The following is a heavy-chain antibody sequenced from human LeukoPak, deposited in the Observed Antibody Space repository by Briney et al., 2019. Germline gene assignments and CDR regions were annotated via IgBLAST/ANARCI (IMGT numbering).Heavy chain of an antibody. CDR1: GFTFSNFW. CDR3: ARGNDFSGDH. V-gene: IGHV3-7*04. Sequence: GGSLRLSCATSGFTFSNFWMSWVRQAPGRGLEWVANIHPEGNEKYHVESVKGRFTISRDNTRDLLFLQMNGLRVEDTAVYYCARGNDFSGDHWGQGTLVTVSS. CDR2: IHPEGNEK. J-gene: IGHJ4*02. D-gene: IGHD1-1*01.